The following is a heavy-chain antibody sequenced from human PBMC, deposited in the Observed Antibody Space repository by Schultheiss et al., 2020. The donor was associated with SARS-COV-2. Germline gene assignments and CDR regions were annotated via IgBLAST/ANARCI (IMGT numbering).Heavy chain of an antibody. V-gene: IGHV4-38-2*01. CDR3: ARTYYYDSSGYYPHLYYFDY. J-gene: IGHJ4*02. Sequence: SETLSLTCAVSGGSISSDNWWSWIRQPPGKGLEWIGSIYHSGSTYYNPSLKSRVTISVDTSKNQFSLKLSSVTAADKAVYYCARTYYYDSSGYYPHLYYFDYWGQGTLVTVSS. D-gene: IGHD3-22*01. CDR2: IYHSGST. CDR1: GGSISSDNW.